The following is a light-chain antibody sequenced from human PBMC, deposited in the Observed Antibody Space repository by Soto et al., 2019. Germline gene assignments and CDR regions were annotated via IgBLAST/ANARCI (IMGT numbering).Light chain of an antibody. CDR3: QQYKNWPPLT. V-gene: IGKV3-15*01. CDR2: GAF. CDR1: QSVSSN. Sequence: EIVMTQSPATLSVSPGERVTLSCRASQSVSSNLAWYQQKPGQAPRLLIYGAFTRATGIPARFSGSGSGTEFTLTISSLQYEDFAVYYCQQYKNWPPLTFGGGTKVEIK. J-gene: IGKJ4*01.